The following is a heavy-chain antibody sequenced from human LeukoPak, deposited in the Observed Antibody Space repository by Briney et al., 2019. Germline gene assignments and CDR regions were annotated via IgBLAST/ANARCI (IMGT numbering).Heavy chain of an antibody. J-gene: IGHJ4*02. CDR2: IKEDGTYT. CDR1: GFSFSKYW. CDR3: ARDFDMGITPGDDFDF. Sequence: QPRGSLRLSCAASGFSFSKYWMHWVRQTPGEGLVWVARIKEDGTYTSYADSVKGRFTISRDNARNTVFLQMNSLRAEDTAVYYCARDFDMGITPGDDFDFWAREPWSPSPQ. D-gene: IGHD3-9*01. V-gene: IGHV3-74*01.